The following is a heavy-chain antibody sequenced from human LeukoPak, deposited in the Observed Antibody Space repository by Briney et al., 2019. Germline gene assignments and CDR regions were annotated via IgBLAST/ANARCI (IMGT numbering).Heavy chain of an antibody. CDR2: INHSGST. D-gene: IGHD3-10*01. J-gene: IGHJ5*02. Sequence: SETLSLTCAVYGGSFSGYYWSWIRQPPGKGLEWIGEINHSGSTNYNPSLKSRVTISVDTSKNQFSLKLSSVTAADTAVYYCARGRGTIVRGRYNWFDPWGQGTLVTVS. V-gene: IGHV4-34*01. CDR1: GGSFSGYY. CDR3: ARGRGTIVRGRYNWFDP.